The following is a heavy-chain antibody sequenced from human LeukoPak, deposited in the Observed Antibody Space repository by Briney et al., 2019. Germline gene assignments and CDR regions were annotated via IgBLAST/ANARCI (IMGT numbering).Heavy chain of an antibody. CDR2: IYNSGAT. Sequence: PSETLSLTCTVSGGSVSSYYWSWIRQPPGKGLEWIGSIYNSGATYYNPSLKSRVTISVDTSKNQFSLKLSSVTAADTAVYYCARVGSGGYQEGYYYYYYMDVWGKGTTVTVSS. V-gene: IGHV4-59*02. D-gene: IGHD2-15*01. CDR1: GGSVSSYY. J-gene: IGHJ6*03. CDR3: ARVGSGGYQEGYYYYYYMDV.